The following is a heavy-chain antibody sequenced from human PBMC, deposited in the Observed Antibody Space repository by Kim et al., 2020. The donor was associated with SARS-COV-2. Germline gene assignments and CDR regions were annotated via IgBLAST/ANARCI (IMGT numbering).Heavy chain of an antibody. V-gene: IGHV4-59*08. CDR3: ARQGAVLRYFDWRIDYYGMDV. CDR1: GGSISSYY. CDR2: IYYSGST. D-gene: IGHD3-9*01. J-gene: IGHJ6*02. Sequence: SETLSLTCTVSGGSISSYYWSWIRQPPGKGLEWIGYIYYSGSTNYNPSLKSRVTISVDTSKNQFSLKLSSVTAADTAVYYCARQGAVLRYFDWRIDYYGMDVWGQGTTVTVSS.